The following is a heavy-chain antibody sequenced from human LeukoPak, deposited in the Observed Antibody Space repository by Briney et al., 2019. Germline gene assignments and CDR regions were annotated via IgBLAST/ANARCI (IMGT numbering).Heavy chain of an antibody. Sequence: GGSLRLSCAASGFTFSSYWMHWVRQAPGKGLVWVSRINSDGSSTSYADSVKGRFTISRDNAKNTLYLQMNSLRAEDTAVYYCAGAEYYYDSSGYVHFDYWGQGTLVTVSS. D-gene: IGHD3-22*01. V-gene: IGHV3-74*01. CDR2: INSDGSST. CDR3: AGAEYYYDSSGYVHFDY. CDR1: GFTFSSYW. J-gene: IGHJ4*02.